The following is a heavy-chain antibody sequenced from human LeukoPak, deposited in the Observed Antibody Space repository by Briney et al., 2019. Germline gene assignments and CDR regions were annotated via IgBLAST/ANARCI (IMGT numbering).Heavy chain of an antibody. Sequence: GGSLRLSCAASGFTFSSYGMSWVRQAPGKGLEWVSAISGSGGSTYYADSVKGRFTISRDNSKNTLYLQMNSLRPEDTAVYYCAKAAYDSSGSWYYFDYWGQGTLVTVSP. J-gene: IGHJ4*02. CDR1: GFTFSSYG. CDR3: AKAAYDSSGSWYYFDY. CDR2: ISGSGGST. V-gene: IGHV3-23*01. D-gene: IGHD3-22*01.